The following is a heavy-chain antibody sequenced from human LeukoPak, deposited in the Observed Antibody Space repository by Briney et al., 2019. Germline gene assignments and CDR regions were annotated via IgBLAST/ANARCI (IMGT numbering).Heavy chain of an antibody. CDR2: ISFDGSNK. J-gene: IGHJ4*02. CDR3: ARDSYCSGGSCYVGGAY. V-gene: IGHV3-30-3*01. Sequence: GGSLRLSCAASGFTFSSYVMHWVRQAPGKGLEWVAVISFDGSNKNYADSVKGRFTISRDNSKNTLYLQMNSLRAEGTAVYYCARDSYCSGGSCYVGGAYWGQGTLVTVSS. CDR1: GFTFSSYV. D-gene: IGHD2-15*01.